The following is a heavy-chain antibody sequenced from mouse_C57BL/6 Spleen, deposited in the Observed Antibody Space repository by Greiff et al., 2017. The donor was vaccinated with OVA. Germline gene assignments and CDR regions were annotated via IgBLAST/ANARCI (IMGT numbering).Heavy chain of an antibody. CDR2: IYPGSGST. Sequence: QVQLQQPGAELVKPGASVKMSCKASGYTFTSYWITWVKQRPGQGLEWIGDIYPGSGSTNYNEKFKSKATLTVDTSSSTADMQLSSLTSEDSAVYNCARDYGSSYRFDYWGQGTTLTVSS. CDR3: ARDYGSSYRFDY. V-gene: IGHV1-55*01. CDR1: GYTFTSYW. J-gene: IGHJ2*01. D-gene: IGHD1-1*01.